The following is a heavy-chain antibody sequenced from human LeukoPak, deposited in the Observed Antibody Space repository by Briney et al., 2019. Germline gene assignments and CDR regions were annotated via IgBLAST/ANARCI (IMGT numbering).Heavy chain of an antibody. CDR1: GFTFSDYY. D-gene: IGHD6-13*01. CDR2: IYYSGST. V-gene: IGHV4-59*01. Sequence: GSLRLSCAASGFTFSDYYMSWIRQAPGKGLEWIGYIYYSGSTNYNPSLKSRVTISVDTSKNQFSLKLSSVTAADTAVYYCARGGQLVLGYYFDYWGQGTLVTVSS. J-gene: IGHJ4*02. CDR3: ARGGQLVLGYYFDY.